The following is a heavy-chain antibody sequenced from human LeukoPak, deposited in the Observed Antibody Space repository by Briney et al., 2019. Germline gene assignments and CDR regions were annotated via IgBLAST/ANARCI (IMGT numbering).Heavy chain of an antibody. CDR3: AKLPLNDYGNQRYFDY. CDR2: ISGSGGST. D-gene: IGHD4-11*01. V-gene: IGHV3-23*01. J-gene: IGHJ4*02. Sequence: PGGSLRLSCAASGFTFSSYAMSWVRQAPGKGLEWVSAISGSGGSTYYADSVKGRFTISRDNSKNTLYLQMNSLRAEDTAVYYCAKLPLNDYGNQRYFDYWGQGTLVTVSS. CDR1: GFTFSSYA.